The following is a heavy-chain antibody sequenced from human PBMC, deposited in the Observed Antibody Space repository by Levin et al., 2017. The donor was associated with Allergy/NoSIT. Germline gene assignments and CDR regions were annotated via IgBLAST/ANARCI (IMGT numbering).Heavy chain of an antibody. CDR2: ISSDGRKK. Sequence: PSETLSLSCAASGFTFSSYGMHWVRQAPGKGLEWVAVISSDGRKKFYAGSVKGRFTISRDNSKNTLDLQMNSLRAEDTAVYYCAKDVYGSGWYPLGNDAFEMWGQGTKVSVSS. CDR1: GFTFSSYG. D-gene: IGHD6-19*01. V-gene: IGHV3-30*18. J-gene: IGHJ3*02. CDR3: AKDVYGSGWYPLGNDAFEM.